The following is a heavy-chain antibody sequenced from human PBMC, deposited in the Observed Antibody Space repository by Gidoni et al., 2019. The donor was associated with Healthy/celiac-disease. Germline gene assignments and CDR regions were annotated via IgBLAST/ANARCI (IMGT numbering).Heavy chain of an antibody. D-gene: IGHD6-13*01. CDR3: ARGPYLGSSRRKSRYYYYYYMDV. CDR1: GGSFSGYY. CDR2: INHSGST. J-gene: IGHJ6*03. Sequence: QVQLQQWGAGLLKPSETLSLTCAVYGGSFSGYYWSWIRQPPGKGLEWIGEINHSGSTNYNPSLKSRVTISVDTSKNQFSLKLSSVTAADTAVYYCARGPYLGSSRRKSRYYYYYYMDVWGKGTTVTVSS. V-gene: IGHV4-34*01.